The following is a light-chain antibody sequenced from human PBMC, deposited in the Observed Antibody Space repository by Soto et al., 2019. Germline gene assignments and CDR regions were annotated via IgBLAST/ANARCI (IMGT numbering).Light chain of an antibody. CDR2: YVS. V-gene: IGLV1-51*01. J-gene: IGLJ3*02. Sequence: QSVLTQPPSVSAAPGQKVTISCSGSSSNIGNNYVSWYQQLPGTAPKLLIYYVSQRPSGVPVRFSASKSGNTASLTISGLQADDEADYYCCSRGASFNWVFGGGTKLTVL. CDR3: CSRGASFNWV. CDR1: SSNIGNNY.